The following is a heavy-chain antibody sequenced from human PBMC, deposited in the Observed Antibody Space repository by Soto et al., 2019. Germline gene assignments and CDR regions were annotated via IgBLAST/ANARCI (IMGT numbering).Heavy chain of an antibody. CDR3: ANDGSMNTDAHRNYKY. CDR2: INPGNGNV. V-gene: IGHV1-3*01. J-gene: IGHJ4*02. D-gene: IGHD3-16*01. CDR1: GYTFTDYA. Sequence: QVQLVQSGAEVKKPGASVKVSCKASGYTFTDYAIHWVRQAPGQRLEWMGWINPGNGNVEFSQKFQGRVTITRDTAATAASMELSRLGSADTALYSCANDGSMNTDAHRNYKYWGQGTLVTVSS.